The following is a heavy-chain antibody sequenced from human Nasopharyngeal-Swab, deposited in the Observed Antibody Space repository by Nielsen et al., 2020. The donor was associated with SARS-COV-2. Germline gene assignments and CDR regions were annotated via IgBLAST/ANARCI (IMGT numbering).Heavy chain of an antibody. CDR3: ARSSIYYDILTGYYTAYYGMDV. J-gene: IGHJ6*02. D-gene: IGHD3-9*01. CDR1: GFTVSSNY. CDR2: IYSGGST. V-gene: IGHV3-66*01. Sequence: GGSLRLSCAASGFTVSSNYMSWVRQAPGKGLEWVSVIYSGGSTYYADSVKGRFTIPRDNAKNSLYLQMNSLRAEDTAVYYCARSSIYYDILTGYYTAYYGMDVWGQGTTVTVSS.